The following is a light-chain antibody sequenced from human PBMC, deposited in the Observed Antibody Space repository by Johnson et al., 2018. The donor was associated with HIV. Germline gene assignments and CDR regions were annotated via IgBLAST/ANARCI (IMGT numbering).Light chain of an antibody. Sequence: QPVLTQPPSVSAAPGQRVTISCSGGRSNIGNNYVSWYQQFPGAAPKLLIYEDNKRPSGIPDRFSGSKSGTSATLGITGLQTGDEADYYCGTWDSSLIAGGFVTGTNVTVL. V-gene: IGLV1-51*02. CDR2: EDN. CDR3: GTWDSSLIAGG. CDR1: RSNIGNNY. J-gene: IGLJ1*01.